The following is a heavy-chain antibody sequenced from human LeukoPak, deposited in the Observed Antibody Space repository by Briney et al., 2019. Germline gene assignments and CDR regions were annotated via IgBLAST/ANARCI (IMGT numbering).Heavy chain of an antibody. D-gene: IGHD4-23*01. Sequence: GGSLRLSCAASGFTFSSYWMNRVRQAPGKGLVWVSRIASDGSSTTYADSVKGRFSISRDNAKNTLYLQMNSLRVEDTAVYYCARGRPHGNDYWGQGTLVTVSS. V-gene: IGHV3-74*01. CDR1: GFTFSSYW. CDR2: IASDGSST. J-gene: IGHJ4*02. CDR3: ARGRPHGNDY.